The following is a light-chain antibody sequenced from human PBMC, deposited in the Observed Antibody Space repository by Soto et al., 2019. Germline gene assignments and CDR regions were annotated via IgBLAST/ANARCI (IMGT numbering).Light chain of an antibody. Sequence: QSALTQPASVSGSPGQSITISCTGTSSDVGSYNLVSWYQQHPGKVPQLMIYEGTKRPSGVSNRFSGSKSGNTAPLTISGLQAEDEADYYCCSYARGSTYVFGTGTKVTVL. CDR2: EGT. J-gene: IGLJ1*01. CDR3: CSYARGSTYV. V-gene: IGLV2-23*01. CDR1: SSDVGSYNL.